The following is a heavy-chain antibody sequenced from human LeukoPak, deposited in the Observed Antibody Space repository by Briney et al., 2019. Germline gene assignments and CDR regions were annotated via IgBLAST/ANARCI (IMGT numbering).Heavy chain of an antibody. CDR1: VYTFTSYY. J-gene: IGHJ4*02. V-gene: IGHV1-8*01. D-gene: IGHD3-10*01. CDR3: ARGLTYYYGSGSYRHFDY. Sequence: GASVKVSCKPSVYTFTSYYINWVRQATGQGLEWMGWMNPNSCNTGYAQKFQGRVTITRNTSLSTAYMELSSLRSEDTAVYYCARGLTYYYGSGSYRHFDYWGQGTLVTVSS. CDR2: MNPNSCNT.